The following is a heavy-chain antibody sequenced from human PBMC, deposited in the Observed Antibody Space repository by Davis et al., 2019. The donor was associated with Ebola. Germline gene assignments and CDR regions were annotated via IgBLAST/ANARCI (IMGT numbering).Heavy chain of an antibody. V-gene: IGHV3-74*01. J-gene: IGHJ6*02. Sequence: LSLTCAASGFTFRSYWMHWVRQAPGKGLVWVSRINSDGSSTSYADSVKGRFTISRDNSKNTLYLQMNSLRAEDTAVYYCAVNYYYYYGMDVWGQGTTVTVSS. D-gene: IGHD4-23*01. CDR3: AVNYYYYYGMDV. CDR1: GFTFRSYW. CDR2: INSDGSST.